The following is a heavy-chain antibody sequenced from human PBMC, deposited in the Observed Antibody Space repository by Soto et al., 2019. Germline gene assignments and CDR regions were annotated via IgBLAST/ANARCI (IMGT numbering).Heavy chain of an antibody. D-gene: IGHD6-19*01. V-gene: IGHV3-23*01. J-gene: IGHJ4*02. CDR3: AKDWVSSGRRYDY. CDR2: ISGSGVST. Sequence: EVQLLESGGGLVQPGGSLRLSCAASGFTFNSYAMSWVRQAPGKGLEWVSSISGSGVSTYYADSVEGRFAISRDNSRNTLYLQMNSLRAEDTALYYCAKDWVSSGRRYDYWGQGTLVTVSS. CDR1: GFTFNSYA.